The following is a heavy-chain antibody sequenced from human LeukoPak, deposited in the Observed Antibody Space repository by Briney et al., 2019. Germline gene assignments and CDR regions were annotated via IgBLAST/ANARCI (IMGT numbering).Heavy chain of an antibody. CDR1: GFTFSSYA. D-gene: IGHD3-22*01. Sequence: GGSLRLSCAASGFTFSSYAMSWVRQAPGKGLGWVSAISGSGGSTYYADSVKGRFTISRDNSKNTLYLQMNSLRAEDTAVYYCAKEQSYYDSSGYYHSFDYWGQGTLVTVSS. J-gene: IGHJ4*02. CDR3: AKEQSYYDSSGYYHSFDY. CDR2: ISGSGGST. V-gene: IGHV3-23*01.